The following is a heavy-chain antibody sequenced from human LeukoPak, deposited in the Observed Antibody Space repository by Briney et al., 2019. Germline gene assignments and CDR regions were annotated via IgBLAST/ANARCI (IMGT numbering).Heavy chain of an antibody. CDR1: GFTFSSFA. J-gene: IGHJ6*03. CDR3: AKNRGHCVDGVCHNYYYMDV. Sequence: GGSLRLSCAASGFTFSSFAMTWVRQAPGKGLEWVSTVCGSAGRTDYADSVKGRFTISRDNLKNTLYLQMNGLRAEDTAVYYCAKNRGHCVDGVCHNYYYMDVWGRGTTVTVSS. CDR2: VCGSAGRT. D-gene: IGHD2-8*02. V-gene: IGHV3-23*01.